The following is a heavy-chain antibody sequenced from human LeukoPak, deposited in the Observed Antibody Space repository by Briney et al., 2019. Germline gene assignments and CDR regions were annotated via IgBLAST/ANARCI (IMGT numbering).Heavy chain of an antibody. J-gene: IGHJ6*02. Sequence: GASVKVSCKASGGTFSSYAISWVRQAPGQGLEWMGRIIPILGIANYAQKFQGRVTITADKSTSTAYMELSSLRSEDTAVYYCARDPPGYPPYYYYYGMDVWGQGTTVTVSS. CDR1: GGTFSSYA. CDR2: IIPILGIA. V-gene: IGHV1-69*04. CDR3: ARDPPGYPPYYYYYGMDV. D-gene: IGHD5-18*01.